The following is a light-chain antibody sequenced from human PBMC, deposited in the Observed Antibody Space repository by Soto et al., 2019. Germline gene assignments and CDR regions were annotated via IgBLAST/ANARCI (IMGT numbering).Light chain of an antibody. CDR1: SSDVGGYNY. CDR2: EVT. Sequence: QSVLTQPASVSGSPGQSITISCTGTSSDVGGYNYVSWYQQHPGKAPKLMIYEVTNRPSGVSHRFSGSKSGNTASLTISGLQAEDEADYYCSSCTSSSTVVLGGGTKLTVL. V-gene: IGLV2-14*01. J-gene: IGLJ2*01. CDR3: SSCTSSSTVV.